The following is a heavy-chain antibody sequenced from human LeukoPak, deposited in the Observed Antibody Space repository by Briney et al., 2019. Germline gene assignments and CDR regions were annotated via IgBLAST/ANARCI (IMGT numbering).Heavy chain of an antibody. CDR3: ARSLGGSSSGPLDY. V-gene: IGHV3-30*03. D-gene: IGHD6-6*01. CDR1: GFTFSSYW. CDR2: ISYDGSNK. Sequence: GGSLRLSCAASGFTFSSYWMHWVRQAPGKGLEWVAVISYDGSNKYYADSVKGRFTISRDNSKNTLYLQMNSLRAEDTAVYYCARSLGGSSSGPLDYWGQGTLVTVSS. J-gene: IGHJ4*02.